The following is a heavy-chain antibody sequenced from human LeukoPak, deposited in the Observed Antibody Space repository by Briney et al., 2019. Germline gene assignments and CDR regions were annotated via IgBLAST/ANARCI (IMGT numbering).Heavy chain of an antibody. J-gene: IGHJ6*02. D-gene: IGHD3-16*01. CDR3: ARGGGLDV. CDR1: GFTFSKYW. Sequence: HPGGSLRLSCVASGFTFSKYWMNWARQAPGKGLEWVAGINHNGNVNYYVDSVKGRFTISRDNAKNPLYLQMSNLRAEDTAVYFCARGGGLDVWGQGATVTVSS. CDR2: INHNGNVN. V-gene: IGHV3-7*03.